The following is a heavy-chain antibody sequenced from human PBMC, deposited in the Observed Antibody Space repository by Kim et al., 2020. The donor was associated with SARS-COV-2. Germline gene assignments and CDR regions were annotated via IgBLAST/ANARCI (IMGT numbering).Heavy chain of an antibody. CDR1: GDSVSGSTTA. J-gene: IGHJ4*02. CDR2: TYYRSQWYN. Sequence: SQTLSLTCAIFGDSVSGSTTAWNWIRQSPSRCLEWLGRTYYRSQWYNDYAVSLRGRITISPDTSNNQFSLQLNSVTPEDTAVYYCASLSSSGYYYFDSWGQGTLVTVSS. V-gene: IGHV6-1*01. CDR3: ASLSSSGYYYFDS. D-gene: IGHD6-19*01.